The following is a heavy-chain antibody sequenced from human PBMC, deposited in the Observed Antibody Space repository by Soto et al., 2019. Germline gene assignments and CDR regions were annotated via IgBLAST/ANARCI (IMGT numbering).Heavy chain of an antibody. CDR3: ERDEGGILVVVAAWAFDY. Sequence: QVQLVESGGGVVQPGRSLRLSCAASGFTFSSYGMHWVRQAPGKGLEWVAVIWYDGSNKYYADSVKGRFTISRDNSKNTLYLGMSSVRAEDMAVYCCERDEGGILVVVAAWAFDYWGQGTLVTVFS. CDR2: IWYDGSNK. D-gene: IGHD2-15*01. CDR1: GFTFSSYG. J-gene: IGHJ4*02. V-gene: IGHV3-33*01.